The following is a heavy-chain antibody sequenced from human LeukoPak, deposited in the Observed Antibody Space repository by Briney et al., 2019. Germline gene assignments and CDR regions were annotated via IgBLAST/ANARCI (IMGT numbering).Heavy chain of an antibody. D-gene: IGHD1-14*01. J-gene: IGHJ3*01. CDR2: VNTYGTNT. Sequence: GGSLRLSCTASGFTLTNNWMHWVRQVPGKGLEWVSRVNTYGTNTNYADSVRGRFTISRDNAKNTLFLQMDSLRAEDSAMYFCARGFSPEDAFDLWGQGTRVTVSS. CDR1: GFTLTNNW. CDR3: ARGFSPEDAFDL. V-gene: IGHV3-74*01.